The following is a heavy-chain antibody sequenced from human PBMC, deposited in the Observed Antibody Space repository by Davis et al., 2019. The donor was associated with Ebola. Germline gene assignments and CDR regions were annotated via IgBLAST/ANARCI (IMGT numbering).Heavy chain of an antibody. Sequence: PGGSLRLSCAASGFAFSSYAMSWVRQAPGKGLEWLSAISGGGTSTYYADSVKGRFTFSRDNAKNTLYLQMNSLRVEDTALYYCAKKTWGDGGYVTFHETHAFDFWGQGTMVTVSS. J-gene: IGHJ3*01. CDR2: ISGGGTST. CDR1: GFAFSSYA. CDR3: AKKTWGDGGYVTFHETHAFDF. D-gene: IGHD5-12*01. V-gene: IGHV3-23*01.